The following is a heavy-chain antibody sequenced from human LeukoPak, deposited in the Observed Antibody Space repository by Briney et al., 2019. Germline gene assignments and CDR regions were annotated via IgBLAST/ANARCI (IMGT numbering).Heavy chain of an antibody. V-gene: IGHV3-74*01. CDR3: GREDRIVLGNDALDI. D-gene: IGHD2-8*01. J-gene: IGHJ3*02. CDR2: ISGDGRTI. Sequence: PGGSLRLSCAASGFTFSDYYMSWIRQAPGKGLVWISRISGDGRTISYADSVKGRFTISRDNAKNTVSLQMNSLRGEDTAVYYCGREDRIVLGNDALDIWGQGTMVIVSS. CDR1: GFTFSDYY.